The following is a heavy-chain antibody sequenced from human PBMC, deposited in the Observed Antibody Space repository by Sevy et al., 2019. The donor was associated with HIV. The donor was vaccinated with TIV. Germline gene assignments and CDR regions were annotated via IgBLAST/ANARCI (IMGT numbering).Heavy chain of an antibody. J-gene: IGHJ3*02. D-gene: IGHD3-16*02. CDR2: IRSKAYGGTT. V-gene: IGHV3-49*03. CDR1: GFTFGDYA. Sequence: GGSLRLSCIASGFTFGDYAMSWFRQAPGKGLEWVGFIRSKAYGGTTEYAASVKGRFTISRDDSKSIAYLQMNSLKTEDTAVYYCTRGHMITFGGVIAGGAFDIWGQGTMVTVSS. CDR3: TRGHMITFGGVIAGGAFDI.